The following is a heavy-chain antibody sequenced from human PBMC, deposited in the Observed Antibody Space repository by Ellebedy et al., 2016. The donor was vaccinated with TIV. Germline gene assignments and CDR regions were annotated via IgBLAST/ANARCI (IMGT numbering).Heavy chain of an antibody. Sequence: GESLKISXAASGFTFSSYTMRWVRQAPGKGLEWVSSVTGSGGGTAYAVSVRGRFTISRDNSKNTLYLQMNGLRADDTAVYYCVKGNGGKGLSDWGQGTLVTVSS. CDR2: VTGSGGGT. J-gene: IGHJ4*02. V-gene: IGHV3-23*01. CDR3: VKGNGGKGLSD. CDR1: GFTFSSYT. D-gene: IGHD7-27*01.